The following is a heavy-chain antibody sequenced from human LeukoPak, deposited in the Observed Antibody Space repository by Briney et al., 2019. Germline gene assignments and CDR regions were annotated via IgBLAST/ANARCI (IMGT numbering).Heavy chain of an antibody. V-gene: IGHV1-2*02. CDR2: INPNSGGT. D-gene: IGHD3-22*01. J-gene: IGHJ4*02. CDR3: AARGPYPYYYDSSGYQRFDY. CDR1: GYTFTDYY. Sequence: ASVKVSCKASGYTFTDYYMHWVRQAPGQGLEWMGWINPNSGGTNYAQKFQGRVTMTRDTSISAAYMELSRLRSDDTAVYYCAARGPYPYYYDSSGYQRFDYWGQGTLVTVSS.